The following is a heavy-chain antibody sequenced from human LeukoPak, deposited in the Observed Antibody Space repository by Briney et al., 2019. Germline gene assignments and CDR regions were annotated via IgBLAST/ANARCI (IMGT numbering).Heavy chain of an antibody. CDR2: IKQDGSEK. CDR3: AREGYDFWSGYSFYFDY. V-gene: IGHV3-7*01. CDR1: GFTFSTYL. D-gene: IGHD3-3*01. Sequence: GGSLRLSCAASGFTFSTYLMSWVRQAPGKWLEWVANIKQDGSEKYYVDSVKGRFTISRDNAKNSLYLQMNSLRAEDTAVYYCAREGYDFWSGYSFYFDYWGQGTLVTVSS. J-gene: IGHJ4*02.